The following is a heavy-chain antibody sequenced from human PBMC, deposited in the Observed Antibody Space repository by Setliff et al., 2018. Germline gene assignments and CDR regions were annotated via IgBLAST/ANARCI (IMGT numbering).Heavy chain of an antibody. J-gene: IGHJ4*02. Sequence: SETLSLTCTVSAGSISSSSYYWGWIRQPPGKGLEWIGSIYYSGSTYYNPSLKSRVTISVDTSKNQFSLKLSSVTAADTAVYYCARRETYYNFWCGYYAYWGQGTPVTVSS. CDR1: AGSISSSSYY. D-gene: IGHD3-3*01. V-gene: IGHV4-39*07. CDR2: IYYSGST. CDR3: ARRETYYNFWCGYYAY.